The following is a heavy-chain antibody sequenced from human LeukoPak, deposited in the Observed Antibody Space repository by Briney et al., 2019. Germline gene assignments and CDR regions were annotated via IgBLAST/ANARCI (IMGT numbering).Heavy chain of an antibody. J-gene: IGHJ4*02. Sequence: GGSLRLSCAASGFTFSSYSMNWVRQAPGKGLEWVSSISSSSSYIYYADSVKGRFTIPRDNAKNSLYLQMNSLRAEETAVYYSAREPRSYYDSSGYSDPYFDYWGQGTLVTVSS. CDR1: GFTFSSYS. D-gene: IGHD3-22*01. CDR2: ISSSSSYI. CDR3: AREPRSYYDSSGYSDPYFDY. V-gene: IGHV3-21*01.